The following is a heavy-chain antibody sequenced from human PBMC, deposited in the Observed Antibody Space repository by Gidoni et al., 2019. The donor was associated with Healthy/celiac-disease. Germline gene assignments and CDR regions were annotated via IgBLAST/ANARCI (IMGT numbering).Heavy chain of an antibody. CDR1: GGSISSSSYY. D-gene: IGHD3-10*01. J-gene: IGHJ4*02. V-gene: IGHV4-39*07. Sequence: QLQLQESGPGLVKPSETLSLTCTVSGGSISSSSYYWGWIRQPPGKGLEWIGSIYYSGSTYYNPSLKSRVTISVDTSKNQFSLKLSSVTAADTAVYYCARDISRGQILDYWGQGTLVTVSS. CDR3: ARDISRGQILDY. CDR2: IYYSGST.